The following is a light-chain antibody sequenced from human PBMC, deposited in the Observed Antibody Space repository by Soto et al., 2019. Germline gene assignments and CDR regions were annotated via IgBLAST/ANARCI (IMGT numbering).Light chain of an antibody. CDR1: HDIGNS. CDR2: DAY. CDR3: QKSDHLPL. V-gene: IGKV1-33*01. J-gene: IGKJ3*01. Sequence: IQMTQSPPSLSASVGARVTITCQARHDIGNSLNWYQDQPGQAPKLVIYDAYNLETGVPSTFSGGGYGTHFTFTISSLRPEDIGTYYCQKSDHLPLFGPGTKVDI.